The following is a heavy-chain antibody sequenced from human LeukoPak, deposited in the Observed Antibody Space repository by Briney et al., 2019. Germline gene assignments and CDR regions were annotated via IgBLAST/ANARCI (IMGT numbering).Heavy chain of an antibody. CDR2: IYSGGST. D-gene: IGHD3-10*01. V-gene: IGHV3-53*01. CDR1: SFTVSSNY. CDR3: ARGVRGVINNNWFDP. Sequence: GGSLRLSCAASSFTVSSNYMSWVRQAPGKGLEWVSVIYSGGSTYYADSVKGRFTISRDNSKNTLYLQMNSLRAEDTAVYYCARGVRGVINNNWFDPWGQGTLVTVSS. J-gene: IGHJ5*02.